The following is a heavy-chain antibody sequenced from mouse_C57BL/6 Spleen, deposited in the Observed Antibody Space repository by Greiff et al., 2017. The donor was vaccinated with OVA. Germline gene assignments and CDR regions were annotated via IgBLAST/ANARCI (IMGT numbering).Heavy chain of an antibody. CDR2: IDPSDSYT. CDR3: ARYYGSSLFDY. V-gene: IGHV1-69*01. D-gene: IGHD1-1*01. J-gene: IGHJ2*01. CDR1: GYTFTSYW. Sequence: QVQLQQPGAELVMPGASVKLSCKASGYTFTSYWMHWVKQRPGQGLEWIGEIDPSDSYTNYNQKFKGKSTLTVDKSSSTAYMRLSSLTSEDSAVYYCARYYGSSLFDYWGQGTTLTVSA.